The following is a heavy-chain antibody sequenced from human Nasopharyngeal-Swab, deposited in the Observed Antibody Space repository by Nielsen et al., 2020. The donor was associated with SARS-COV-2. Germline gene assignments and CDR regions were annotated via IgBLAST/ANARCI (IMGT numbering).Heavy chain of an antibody. CDR2: ISGSGGST. Sequence: GGSLRLSCAASGFTCSSKARSWVRQAPGKGREGVSAISGSGGSTYYADSVKGRFTISRDNSKNTLYLQMNSLRAEDTAVYYCAKEVDSSGYYYPTGSFDYWGQGTLVTVSS. D-gene: IGHD3-22*01. V-gene: IGHV3-23*01. CDR1: GFTCSSKA. CDR3: AKEVDSSGYYYPTGSFDY. J-gene: IGHJ4*02.